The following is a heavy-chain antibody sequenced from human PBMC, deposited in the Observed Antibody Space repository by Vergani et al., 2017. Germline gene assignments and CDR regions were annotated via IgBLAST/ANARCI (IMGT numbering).Heavy chain of an antibody. V-gene: IGHV3-11*01. J-gene: IGHJ5*02. D-gene: IGHD1/OR15-1a*01. Sequence: QVQLVASGGGLVRPGWSLRLSCAASGFIFSDYYMTWIRQTLGKGLEWLAHISDGGETKMYAESLKGRFTVSRDNTKNLLILQMKTLKVDDTATYYCGRKQSPASLMDKPIDIWGQGTLVTVSS. CDR1: GFIFSDYY. CDR3: GRKQSPASLMDKPIDI. CDR2: ISDGGETK.